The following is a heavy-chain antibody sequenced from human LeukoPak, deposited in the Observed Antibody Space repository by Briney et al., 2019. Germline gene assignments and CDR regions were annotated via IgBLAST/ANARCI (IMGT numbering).Heavy chain of an antibody. CDR3: ARVYYYDSSGYSLDGYYFDY. CDR1: GYSFTSYW. CDR2: IYPGDSDT. D-gene: IGHD3-22*01. V-gene: IGHV5-51*01. J-gene: IGHJ4*02. Sequence: GESLQISCKGSGYSFTSYWISWVRQMPGKGLEWMGIIYPGDSDTRYSPSFQGQVTISADKSISTVYLQWSSLKASDTAMYYCARVYYYDSSGYSLDGYYFDYWGQGTLVTVSS.